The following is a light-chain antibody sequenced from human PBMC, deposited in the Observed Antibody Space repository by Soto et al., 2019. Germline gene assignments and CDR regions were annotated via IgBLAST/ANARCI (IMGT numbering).Light chain of an antibody. J-gene: IGKJ5*01. CDR3: QQYGSSPPIT. CDR2: GAS. CDR1: QSVSSSY. Sequence: EIVLTQSPGTLSLSPGERATLSCRASQSVSSSYLAWYQQKPGQAPRLLIYGASSRATGIPDRFSGSGSGTDFTTTISRLEPEDFAVYYCQQYGSSPPITFGQGTRLEIK. V-gene: IGKV3-20*01.